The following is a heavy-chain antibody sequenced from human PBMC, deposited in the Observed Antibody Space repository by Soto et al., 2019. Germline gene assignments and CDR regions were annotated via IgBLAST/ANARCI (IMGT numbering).Heavy chain of an antibody. Sequence: GESLKISCKGSGYSFTNYWTHWVRQMAGKGLEWMGRIDPDDSYTNYSPSFQGHVTISVDKSISTAYLQWSSLQASDTAIYYCARLPPPTYCSGSTCSGYWGQGTLVTVSS. CDR2: IDPDDSYT. J-gene: IGHJ4*02. D-gene: IGHD2-15*01. V-gene: IGHV5-10-1*01. CDR1: GYSFTNYW. CDR3: ARLPPPTYCSGSTCSGY.